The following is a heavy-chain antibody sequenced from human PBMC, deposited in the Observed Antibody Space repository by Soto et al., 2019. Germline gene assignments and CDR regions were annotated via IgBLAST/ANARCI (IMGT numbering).Heavy chain of an antibody. Sequence: SETLSLTCTVSGGSISSYYWSWIRQPPGKGLEWIGYIYYSGSTNYNPSLKSRVTISVDTSKNQFSLKLSSVTAADTALYYCARDLGGYDSHYTYYYMDFWGKGTTVTVSS. CDR1: GGSISSYY. J-gene: IGHJ6*03. CDR2: IYYSGST. CDR3: ARDLGGYDSHYTYYYMDF. V-gene: IGHV4-59*01. D-gene: IGHD5-12*01.